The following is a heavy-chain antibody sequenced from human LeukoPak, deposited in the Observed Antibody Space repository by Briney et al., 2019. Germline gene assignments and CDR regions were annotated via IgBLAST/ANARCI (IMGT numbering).Heavy chain of an antibody. V-gene: IGHV3-48*03. CDR2: ISVGGSNT. Sequence: GGSLRLSCVASGFTFSSYEMNWVGQAPGKGLEWVSFISVGGSNTYYADSVKGRFTISRDNAKKSLYLQMSSLRAEDTAVYYCARAGSGWPYDFDFWGQGTLVPVSS. D-gene: IGHD6-19*01. J-gene: IGHJ4*02. CDR3: ARAGSGWPYDFDF. CDR1: GFTFSSYE.